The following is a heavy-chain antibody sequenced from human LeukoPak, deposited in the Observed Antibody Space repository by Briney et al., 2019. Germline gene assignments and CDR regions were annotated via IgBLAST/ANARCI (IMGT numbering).Heavy chain of an antibody. V-gene: IGHV3-33*01. Sequence: GGSLRLSCAASGFTFSSYGMHWVRQAPGKGLEWVAIIWYDGSKTYSADSVKGRFTISRDNSRNTLYLQMNSLRAEDTAVYYCARARGSSGYYSDYWGQGTQVTVSS. CDR1: GFTFSSYG. CDR2: IWYDGSKT. J-gene: IGHJ4*02. D-gene: IGHD3-22*01. CDR3: ARARGSSGYYSDY.